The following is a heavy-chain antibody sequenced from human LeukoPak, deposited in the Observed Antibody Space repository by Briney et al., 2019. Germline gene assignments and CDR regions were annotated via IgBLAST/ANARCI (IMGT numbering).Heavy chain of an antibody. J-gene: IGHJ4*02. D-gene: IGHD2-2*01. CDR3: ARDTRVVPAAMHGY. V-gene: IGHV1-18*01. Sequence: GASVKVSCKASGCTFTSYGISWVRQAPGQGLEWMGWISAYNGNTNYAQKLQGRVTMTTDTSTSTAYMELRSLRSDDTAVYYCARDTRVVPAAMHGYWGQGTLVTVSS. CDR2: ISAYNGNT. CDR1: GCTFTSYG.